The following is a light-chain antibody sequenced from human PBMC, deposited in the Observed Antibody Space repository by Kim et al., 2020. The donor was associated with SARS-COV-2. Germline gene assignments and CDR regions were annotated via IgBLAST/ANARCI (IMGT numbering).Light chain of an antibody. CDR2: DAA. CDR3: QQYNSYPWT. Sequence: ASVGDRVTITGRASQSISSWLAWYQQKPGKAPKLLIYDAASLESGGPSRFSGSGSGTEFTLTISSLQPDDFATYYCQQYNSYPWTFGQGTKVDIK. V-gene: IGKV1-5*01. CDR1: QSISSW. J-gene: IGKJ1*01.